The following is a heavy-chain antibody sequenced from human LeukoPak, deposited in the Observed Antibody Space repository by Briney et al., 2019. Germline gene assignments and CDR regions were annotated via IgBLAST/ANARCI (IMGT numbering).Heavy chain of an antibody. CDR2: ISGSGGST. CDR1: GFNFSSYA. Sequence: GGSLRLSCAASGFNFSSYAMSWVRQAPGKGLEWVSAISGSGGSTYYADSVKGRFTISRDNSKNTLYLQMNSLRAEDTAVYYCAIPPDGYYYYYYYMDVWGKGTTVTVSS. V-gene: IGHV3-23*01. CDR3: AIPPDGYYYYYYYMDV. D-gene: IGHD6-25*01. J-gene: IGHJ6*03.